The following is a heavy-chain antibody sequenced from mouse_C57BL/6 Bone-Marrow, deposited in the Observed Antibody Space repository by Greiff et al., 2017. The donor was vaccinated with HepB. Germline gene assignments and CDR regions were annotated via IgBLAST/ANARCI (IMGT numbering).Heavy chain of an antibody. Sequence: VKLMESGPELVKPGASVKLSCKASGYTFTSYDINWVKQRPGQGLEWIGWIYPRDGSTKYNEKFKGKATLTVDTSSSTAYMELHSLTSEDSAVYFCARSATVVAPDYWGQGTSVTVSS. J-gene: IGHJ4*01. CDR1: GYTFTSYD. CDR3: ARSATVVAPDY. V-gene: IGHV1-85*01. D-gene: IGHD1-1*01. CDR2: IYPRDGST.